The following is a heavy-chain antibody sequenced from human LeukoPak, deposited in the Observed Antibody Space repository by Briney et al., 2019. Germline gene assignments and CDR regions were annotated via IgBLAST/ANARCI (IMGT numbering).Heavy chain of an antibody. CDR1: GYTFTSYG. CDR2: ISAYNGNK. J-gene: IGHJ4*02. Sequence: ASVKVSCKASGYTFTSYGISWVRQAPGQGLEWMGWISAYNGNKNYAQKLQGRVTMTPDTSTNTGYMELRSLRSDDTAVYYCAREYGSGSYTGIDYWGQGTLVTVSS. D-gene: IGHD3-10*01. CDR3: AREYGSGSYTGIDY. V-gene: IGHV1-18*01.